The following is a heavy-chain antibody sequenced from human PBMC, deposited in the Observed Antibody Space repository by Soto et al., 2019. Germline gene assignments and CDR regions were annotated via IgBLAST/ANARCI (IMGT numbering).Heavy chain of an antibody. V-gene: IGHV3-30*18. CDR2: ISYDGSNK. D-gene: IGHD3-3*01. J-gene: IGHJ4*02. CDR1: GFTFSSYG. CDR3: AKDATDDLMAH. Sequence: PGGSLRLSCAASGFTFSSYGMHWVRQAPGKGLEWVAVISYDGSNKYYADSVKGRFTISRDNSKNTLYLQMNSLRAEDTAVYYCAKDATDDLMAHWGQGTLVTVSS.